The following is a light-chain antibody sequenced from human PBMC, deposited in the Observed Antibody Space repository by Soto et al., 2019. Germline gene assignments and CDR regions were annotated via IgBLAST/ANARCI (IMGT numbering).Light chain of an antibody. CDR3: QQSRV. CDR2: KTS. V-gene: IGKV1-5*03. J-gene: IGKJ3*01. CDR1: QSISSW. Sequence: DIQMTQSPSTLSASVGDRVTITCRASQSISSWLAWYQQKPGKAPKLLIYKTSSLKSGVPSRFGGSGSGTEVTLTISRLQADDFATYYCQQSRVFGPGTKVDIK.